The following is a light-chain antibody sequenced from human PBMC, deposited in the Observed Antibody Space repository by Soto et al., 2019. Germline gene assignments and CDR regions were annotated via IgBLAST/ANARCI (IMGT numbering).Light chain of an antibody. Sequence: QSALTQPRSVSGSPGQSVTISCTGTSSDVGGYKYVSWYQQHPGKAPKLMIYDVSKWPSGVPDRFSGSNSVNTASLTISGLQAEDEADYYCCSYAGNSLWVFGGGTKLTVL. CDR1: SSDVGGYKY. V-gene: IGLV2-11*01. J-gene: IGLJ3*02. CDR3: CSYAGNSLWV. CDR2: DVS.